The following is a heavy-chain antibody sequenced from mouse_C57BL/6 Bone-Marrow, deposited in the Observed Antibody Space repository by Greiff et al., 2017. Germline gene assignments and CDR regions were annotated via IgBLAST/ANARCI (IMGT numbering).Heavy chain of an antibody. D-gene: IGHD1-2*01. V-gene: IGHV1-53*01. CDR3: AREHYGPYAMDY. CDR2: INPSNGGT. CDR1: GYTFTSYW. J-gene: IGHJ4*01. Sequence: QVQLQQSGTELVKPGASVKLSCKASGYTFTSYWMHWVRQSPGKGLEWIGYINPSNGGTNYNEKFKSKATLTGDKSSSTADMQLSSLTSEDSAVYYCAREHYGPYAMDYWGQGTSVTVSS.